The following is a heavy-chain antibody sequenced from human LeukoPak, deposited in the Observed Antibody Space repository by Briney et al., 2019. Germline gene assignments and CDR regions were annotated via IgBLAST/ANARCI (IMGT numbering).Heavy chain of an antibody. V-gene: IGHV3-23*01. CDR1: GFTCRSYA. J-gene: IGHJ4*02. CDR2: ISDTGGTT. CDR3: AKSSDGSTSFDY. Sequence: GGSLRLSCAASGFTCRSYALSWVRQAPGKGLEWVSGISDTGGTTYYADSVKGRFTISRDNSKNTLYLQINSLRPEDTAVVYCAKSSDGSTSFDYWGQGALVTVSS. D-gene: IGHD2/OR15-2a*01.